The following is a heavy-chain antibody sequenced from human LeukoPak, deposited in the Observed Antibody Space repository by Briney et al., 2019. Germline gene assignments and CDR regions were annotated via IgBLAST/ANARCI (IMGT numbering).Heavy chain of an antibody. V-gene: IGHV1-2*02. CDR3: ARDVGGFETYYFDY. CDR2: INPNSGGT. J-gene: IGHJ4*02. Sequence: GASVKVSCKASGYTFTGYYMHWVRQAPGQGLEWMGWINPNSGGTNYAQKFQGRVTMTRDTSISTAYMELSRLRSDDTAVYYCARDVGGFETYYFDYWGREPWSPSPQ. D-gene: IGHD3-10*01. CDR1: GYTFTGYY.